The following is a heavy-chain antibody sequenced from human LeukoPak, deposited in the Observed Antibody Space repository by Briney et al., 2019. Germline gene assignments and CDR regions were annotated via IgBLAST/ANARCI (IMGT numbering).Heavy chain of an antibody. D-gene: IGHD3-16*02. Sequence: GASVKVSCKASGGTFSSYAISWVREAPGQGLEWMGGIIPIFGTANYAQKFQGRVTITTDESTSTAYMELSSLRSEDTAVYYCAKDISPNYWGQGTLVTVSS. V-gene: IGHV1-69*05. CDR2: IIPIFGTA. J-gene: IGHJ4*02. CDR1: GGTFSSYA. CDR3: AKDISPNY.